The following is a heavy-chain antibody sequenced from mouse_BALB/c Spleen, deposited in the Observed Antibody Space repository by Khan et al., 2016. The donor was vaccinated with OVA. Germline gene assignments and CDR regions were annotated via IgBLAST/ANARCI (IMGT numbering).Heavy chain of an antibody. V-gene: IGHV9-3-1*01. CDR2: INTYTGEP. CDR3: ASTPYFSDTLDY. J-gene: IGHJ4*01. CDR1: GYTFTNYG. Sequence: QIQLVQSGPELKKPGETVKISCKASGYTFTNYGMNWVKQSPGKALKWMGWINTYTGEPTYADDFKGRFAFSLDTSASTAYLQINNLTYEDTATYFCASTPYFSDTLDYWGQGTSVTVSS. D-gene: IGHD2-10*01.